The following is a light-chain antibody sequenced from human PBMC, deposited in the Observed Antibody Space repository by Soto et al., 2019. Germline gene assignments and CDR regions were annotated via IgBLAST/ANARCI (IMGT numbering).Light chain of an antibody. J-gene: IGKJ3*01. CDR2: GTF. CDR3: QHLNNYPPFT. Sequence: IQLTQSPSSLSASVGDRVSITCRASQDIKTYLAWYQQKRGEAPKLLISGTFTLQSGVPSRFNGSGSGTDFTLTISRLQPEDFAPYYCQHLNNYPPFTFGPGTKVD. CDR1: QDIKTY. V-gene: IGKV1-9*01.